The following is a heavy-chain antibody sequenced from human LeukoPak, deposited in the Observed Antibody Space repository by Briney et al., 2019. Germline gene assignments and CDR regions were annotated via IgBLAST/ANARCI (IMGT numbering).Heavy chain of an antibody. D-gene: IGHD6-19*01. V-gene: IGHV3-30*02. CDR1: GFIFSNYG. J-gene: IGHJ6*03. Sequence: TGGSLRLSCAASGFIFSNYGMHWVRQAPDKGLEWVAFIRNDGSNKYYADSVKGRFTISRDNSNTLYLQMISLRVEDTALYYCARDGGWYKRGLDHYYYYMDVWGKGTTVIVSS. CDR2: IRNDGSNK. CDR3: ARDGGWYKRGLDHYYYYMDV.